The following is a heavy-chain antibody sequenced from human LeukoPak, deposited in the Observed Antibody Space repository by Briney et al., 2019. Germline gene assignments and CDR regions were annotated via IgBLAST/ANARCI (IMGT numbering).Heavy chain of an antibody. J-gene: IGHJ6*02. CDR1: GGTFSSYA. Sequence: ASVKVSCKASGGTFSSYAISWVRQAPGQGLEWMGGIIPIFGTANYAQKFQGRATITADESTSTAYMELSSLRSEDTAVYYCATDSGYDYYYYGMDVWGQGTTVTVS. CDR3: ATDSGYDYYYYGMDV. CDR2: IIPIFGTA. V-gene: IGHV1-69*01. D-gene: IGHD5-12*01.